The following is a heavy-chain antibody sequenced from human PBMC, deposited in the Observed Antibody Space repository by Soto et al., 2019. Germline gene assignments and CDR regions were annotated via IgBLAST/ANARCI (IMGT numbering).Heavy chain of an antibody. CDR2: ISYDGSNK. Sequence: ALRLSCAASGCTFSSYGMHWVREARGKGLERVAVISYDGSNKYYADSVKGRFTISRDNSKNTLYLQMNSLRAEDTALYYSATAWSDIDSNPPERWFDPWGQG. V-gene: IGHV3-30*03. CDR3: ATAWSDIDSNPPERWFDP. J-gene: IGHJ5*02. CDR1: GCTFSSYG. D-gene: IGHD2-15*01.